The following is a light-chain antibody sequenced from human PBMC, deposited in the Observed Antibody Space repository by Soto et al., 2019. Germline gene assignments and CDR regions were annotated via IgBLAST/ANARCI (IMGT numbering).Light chain of an antibody. CDR3: QQYGSSPLFT. J-gene: IGKJ3*01. V-gene: IGKV3-20*01. Sequence: EIVLTQSPGTLSLSPGERATLSCRASQSVSSSYLAWYQQKPGQAPRILIHGASSRATGIPDRFSGSGSGTDFTLTISRLEPEDFAVYYCQQYGSSPLFTFGPGTKVDIK. CDR1: QSVSSSY. CDR2: GAS.